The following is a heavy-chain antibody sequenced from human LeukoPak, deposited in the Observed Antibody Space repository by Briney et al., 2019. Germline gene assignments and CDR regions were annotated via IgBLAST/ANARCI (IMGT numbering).Heavy chain of an antibody. V-gene: IGHV4-59*11. CDR3: ARDRRRELLHAFDI. CDR1: GGTISSHY. D-gene: IGHD3-10*01. CDR2: IDYSGIT. Sequence: SKTLSLTCTVSGGTISSHYWSWIRQPPGKGLEWIAYIDYSGITNYNPSLKSRVSISVDASKNQFSLRLSSVTAADAAVYYCARDRRRELLHAFDIWGQGTMVTVSS. J-gene: IGHJ3*02.